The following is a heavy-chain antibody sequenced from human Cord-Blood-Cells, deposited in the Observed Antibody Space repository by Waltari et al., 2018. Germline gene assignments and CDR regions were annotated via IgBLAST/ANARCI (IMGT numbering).Heavy chain of an antibody. CDR1: GGSFSGYY. CDR2: INHSGST. D-gene: IGHD3-3*01. J-gene: IGHJ6*02. CDR3: ARGEVSRFLEWLLSPLGGPSGMDV. V-gene: IGHV4-34*01. Sequence: QVQLQQWGAGLLKPSETLSLTCAVYGGSFSGYYWSWIRQPPGKGLEWIGEINHSGSTNYNPSLKSRVTISVDTSKNQFSLKLGFVTAADTAVYYCARGEVSRFLEWLLSPLGGPSGMDVWGQGTTVTVSS.